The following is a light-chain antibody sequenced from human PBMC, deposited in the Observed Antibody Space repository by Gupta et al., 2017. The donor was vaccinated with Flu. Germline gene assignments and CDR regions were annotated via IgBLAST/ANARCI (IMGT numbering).Light chain of an antibody. CDR1: QSISSY. CDR2: AGS. J-gene: IGKJ2*01. CDR3: QQSDETPRT. Sequence: PTSLSASVGDRVTLTCRASQSISSYLNWFQQKPGKAPKLLIYAGSNLQTGVPSRFSGGRSGTDFTLTISRLQPEDLATYYCQQSDETPRTFGQGTKLEVK. V-gene: IGKV1-39*01.